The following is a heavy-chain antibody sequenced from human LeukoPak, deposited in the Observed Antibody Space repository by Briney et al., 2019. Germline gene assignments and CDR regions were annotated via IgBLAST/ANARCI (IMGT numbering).Heavy chain of an antibody. CDR2: IYYSGST. CDR3: ARDKGGSGSYRVDY. Sequence: SETLSLTCTVSGGSLSSSSYYWGWLRQPPGTGLEWVGSIYYSGSTYYNPSLKSRATISVDTSKNQFSLKLSSVTAADTAVYYCARDKGGSGSYRVDYWGQGTLVTVSS. J-gene: IGHJ4*02. CDR1: GGSLSSSSYY. V-gene: IGHV4-39*07. D-gene: IGHD3-10*01.